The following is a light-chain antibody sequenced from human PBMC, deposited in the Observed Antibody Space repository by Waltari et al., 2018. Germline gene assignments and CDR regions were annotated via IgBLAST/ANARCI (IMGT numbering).Light chain of an antibody. CDR1: SSDVGSYNL. Sequence: QSALPQPASVSGSPGQSITISCTGTSSDVGSYNLVSWYQQHPGKAPKLMIYEVSKRPSGVSNRFSGSKSGNTASLTISGLQAEDEADYYCCSYAGSSFVVFGGGTKLTVL. V-gene: IGLV2-23*02. J-gene: IGLJ2*01. CDR2: EVS. CDR3: CSYAGSSFVV.